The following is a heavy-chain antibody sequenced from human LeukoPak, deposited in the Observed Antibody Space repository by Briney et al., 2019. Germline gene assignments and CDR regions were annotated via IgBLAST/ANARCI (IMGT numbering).Heavy chain of an antibody. D-gene: IGHD3-9*01. CDR1: GYSFTSYW. J-gene: IGHJ4*02. V-gene: IGHV5-51*01. CDR3: ARHSVGTYYDILTGYEADY. Sequence: GESLKISCKGFGYSFTSYWIGWVRQMPGKGLEWMGIIYPGDSDTRYSPSFQGQVTISADKSISTAYLQWSSLKASDTAMYYCARHSVGTYYDILTGYEADYWGQGTLVTVSS. CDR2: IYPGDSDT.